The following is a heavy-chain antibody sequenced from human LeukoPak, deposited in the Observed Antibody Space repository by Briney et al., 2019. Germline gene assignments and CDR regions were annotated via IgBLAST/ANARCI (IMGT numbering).Heavy chain of an antibody. CDR2: INWNGGST. D-gene: IGHD3-22*01. V-gene: IGHV3-20*04. CDR1: GFTFDDYG. CDR3: ARDPRPRITMIRGGWFDP. Sequence: PGGSLRLSCAASGFTFDDYGMSWVRQAPGKGLDWVSGINWNGGSTGYADSVKGRFTISRDNAKNSLYLQMNSLRAEDTALYYCARDPRPRITMIRGGWFDPWGQGTLVTVSS. J-gene: IGHJ5*02.